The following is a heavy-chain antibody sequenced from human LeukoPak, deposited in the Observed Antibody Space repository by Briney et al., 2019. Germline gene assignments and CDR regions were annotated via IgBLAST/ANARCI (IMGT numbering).Heavy chain of an antibody. Sequence: GGSLRLSCAASGFAFHNYGMNWVRQAPGKGLEWVAYISSGSVTIDYADSLKGRFTISRDNARNSLFLQMNTLRAEDTAVYYCVPDIDTSCDDCSPDDFDSWGQGTLVTVSS. D-gene: IGHD2-21*02. V-gene: IGHV3-48*01. CDR3: VPDIDTSCDDCSPDDFDS. CDR2: ISSGSVTI. CDR1: GFAFHNYG. J-gene: IGHJ4*02.